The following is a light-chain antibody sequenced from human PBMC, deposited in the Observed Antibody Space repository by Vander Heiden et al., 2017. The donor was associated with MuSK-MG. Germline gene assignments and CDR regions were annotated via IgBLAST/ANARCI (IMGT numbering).Light chain of an antibody. Sequence: SSVLTQPPSVSVAPVRTARIACGGNKIGSKSVNWYQQKPGQAPVMVIYYDSDRPSGIPERFSGSNSGNTATLTISRVEDGDEADYYCQVGDSSSDHVVFGGGTKLTVL. J-gene: IGLJ2*01. CDR2: YDS. CDR1: KIGSKS. CDR3: QVGDSSSDHVV. V-gene: IGLV3-21*04.